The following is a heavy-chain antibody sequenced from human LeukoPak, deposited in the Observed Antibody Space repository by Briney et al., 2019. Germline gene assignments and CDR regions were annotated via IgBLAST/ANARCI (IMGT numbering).Heavy chain of an antibody. D-gene: IGHD2/OR15-2a*01. J-gene: IGHJ3*02. CDR1: GGSISSGSYY. CDR2: IYTSGST. V-gene: IGHV4-61*02. CDR3: ARSDRLFSTYAFDI. Sequence: SQTLSLTCTVSGGSISSGSYYWSWIRQPAGKGLEWIVRIYTSGSTNYNPSLKSRVTISVDTSKNQFSLKLSSVTAADTAVYYCARSDRLFSTYAFDIWGQGTMVTVSS.